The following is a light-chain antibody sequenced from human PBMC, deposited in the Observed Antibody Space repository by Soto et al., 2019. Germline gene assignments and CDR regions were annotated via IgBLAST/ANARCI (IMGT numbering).Light chain of an antibody. CDR2: EGS. J-gene: IGLJ2*01. CDR3: CSYAGSLGV. Sequence: QSALTQPASVSGSPGQSITISCTGTSSDVGSYNLVSWYQQHPGKAPKLMIYEGSKRPSGVSNRFSGSKSGNTASLTISGLDAEDEADYYCCSYAGSLGVFGGGTKLTVL. CDR1: SSDVGSYNL. V-gene: IGLV2-23*01.